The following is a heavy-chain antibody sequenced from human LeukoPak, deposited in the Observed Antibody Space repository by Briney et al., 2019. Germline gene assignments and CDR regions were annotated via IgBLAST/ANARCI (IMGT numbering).Heavy chain of an antibody. J-gene: IGHJ4*02. CDR1: GFTFSSYA. CDR3: AREGVTGQLERLPFDY. CDR2: ISGSGGST. V-gene: IGHV3-23*01. D-gene: IGHD1-1*01. Sequence: GGSLRLSCAASGFTFSSYAMSWVRQAPGKGLEWVSAISGSGGSTYYADSVKGRFTISRDNSKNTLYLQMYSLRAEDTAVYYCAREGVTGQLERLPFDYWGQGTLVTVSS.